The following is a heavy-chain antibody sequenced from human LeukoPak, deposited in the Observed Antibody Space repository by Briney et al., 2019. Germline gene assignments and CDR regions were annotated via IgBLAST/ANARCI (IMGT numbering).Heavy chain of an antibody. CDR3: ARALYGNYFDY. D-gene: IGHD3-10*01. V-gene: IGHV3-23*01. Sequence: GGSLRLSCAASGFTFSSYAMSWVRQAPGKGLEWVSAISGSGGSTTYADSVKGRFTISRDNAKNTLYLQMNSLRAEDTAMYYCARALYGNYFDYWGQGTLVTVSS. J-gene: IGHJ4*02. CDR2: ISGSGGST. CDR1: GFTFSSYA.